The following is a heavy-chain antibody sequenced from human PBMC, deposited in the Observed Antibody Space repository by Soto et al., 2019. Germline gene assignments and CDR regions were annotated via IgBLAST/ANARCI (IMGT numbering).Heavy chain of an antibody. CDR1: GGPIRRRGYY. CDR3: ASSGGPEGDWFDP. D-gene: IGHD2-15*01. J-gene: IGHJ5*02. CDR2: FYYRGIT. V-gene: IGHV4-31*03. Sequence: QVQLQESGPGLVKPSQTLSLTCTVSGGPIRRRGYYWSWIRHRPGEGLEWIGFFYYRGITDYNPSLRSRVTISADTSRNQVFLNMYSVTAADTAVYYCASSGGPEGDWFDPWGQGTLVTVSS.